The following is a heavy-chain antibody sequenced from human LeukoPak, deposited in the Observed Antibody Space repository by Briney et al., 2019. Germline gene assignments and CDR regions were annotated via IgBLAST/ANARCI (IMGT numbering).Heavy chain of an antibody. Sequence: PSETLSLTCAVYGGSFSGYYWSWIRQPPGKGLEWIGSIYYSGSTYYNPSLKSRVTISVDTSKNQFSLRLSSVTAADTAVYYCASLWFGELTFDYWGQGTLVTVSS. V-gene: IGHV4-34*01. D-gene: IGHD3-10*01. CDR3: ASLWFGELTFDY. CDR2: IYYSGST. J-gene: IGHJ4*02. CDR1: GGSFSGYY.